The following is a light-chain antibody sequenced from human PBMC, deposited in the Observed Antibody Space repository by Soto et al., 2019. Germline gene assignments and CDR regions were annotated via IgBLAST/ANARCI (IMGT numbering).Light chain of an antibody. V-gene: IGKV3-11*01. CDR2: LAS. CDR1: QAVNTR. CDR3: QQYNNWPSIFT. Sequence: EIVLTQSPATLSSFPGDRVTLSCRASQAVNTRLAWYQHKPGQAHRLLIYLASNRAAGVPARFSGSGSGTDFTLTISGVEPEHFAGYYCQQYNNWPSIFTFGPGTKVEIK. J-gene: IGKJ3*01.